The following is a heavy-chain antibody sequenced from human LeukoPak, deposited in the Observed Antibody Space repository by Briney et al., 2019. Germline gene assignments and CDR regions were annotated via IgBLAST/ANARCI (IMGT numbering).Heavy chain of an antibody. D-gene: IGHD2-2*01. CDR3: AKGVGYCSSTSCWSYFDY. Sequence: GGSLRLSCAASGFTFSSYGMHWVRQAPGKGLEWVAFIRYDGSNKYYADSVKGRFTISRDNSKNTLYLQMNSLRAEDTAVYYCAKGVGYCSSTSCWSYFDYXXQGTLVTVS. CDR2: IRYDGSNK. J-gene: IGHJ4*02. CDR1: GFTFSSYG. V-gene: IGHV3-30*02.